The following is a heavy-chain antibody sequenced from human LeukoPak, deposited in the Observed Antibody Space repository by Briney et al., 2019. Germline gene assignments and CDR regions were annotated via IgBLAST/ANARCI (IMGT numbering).Heavy chain of an antibody. CDR2: IYHSGST. Sequence: SETLSLTCTVSGYSISSGYYWGWIRQPPGKGLEWIGSIYHSGSTYYNPSLKSRVTISVDTSKNQFSLKLSSVTAADTAVYYCARDRGRIAGTTSGADYWGQGTLVTVSS. CDR3: ARDRGRIAGTTSGADY. D-gene: IGHD1-7*01. V-gene: IGHV4-38-2*02. J-gene: IGHJ4*02. CDR1: GYSISSGYY.